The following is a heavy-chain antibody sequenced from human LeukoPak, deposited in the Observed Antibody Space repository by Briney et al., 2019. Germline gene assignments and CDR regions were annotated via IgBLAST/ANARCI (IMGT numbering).Heavy chain of an antibody. CDR1: GFTFSNYA. Sequence: GRSLRLSCAASGFTFSNYAMHWVRQAPGKGLGWVALISYDGINKYYADSVKGRFTISRDNSKNTLYLQMNSLRAEDTAMYYCASSIRYSGYLVAFDIWGQGTMVTVSS. CDR2: ISYDGINK. J-gene: IGHJ3*02. CDR3: ASSIRYSGYLVAFDI. V-gene: IGHV3-30-3*01. D-gene: IGHD5-12*01.